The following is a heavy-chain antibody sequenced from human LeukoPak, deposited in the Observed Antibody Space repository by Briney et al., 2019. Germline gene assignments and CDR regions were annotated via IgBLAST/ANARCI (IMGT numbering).Heavy chain of an antibody. V-gene: IGHV7-4-1*02. CDR1: GYTFTSYA. D-gene: IGHD6-6*01. Sequence: ASVKVSCKASGYTFTSYAMNWVRQAPGQGLEWTGWINTNTGNPTYAQGFTGRFAFSLDTSVSTAYLQISSLKAEDTAVYYCAREGGLYSSSSSWGLFDYWGQGTLVTVSS. CDR3: AREGGLYSSSSSWGLFDY. J-gene: IGHJ4*02. CDR2: INTNTGNP.